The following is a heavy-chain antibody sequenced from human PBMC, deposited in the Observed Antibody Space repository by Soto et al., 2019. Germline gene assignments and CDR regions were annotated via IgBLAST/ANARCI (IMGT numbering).Heavy chain of an antibody. V-gene: IGHV4-59*01. CDR1: GGSISSYY. CDR2: IYYSGST. J-gene: IGHJ5*02. CDR3: ARYGVDFLFDP. Sequence: SETLSLTCTVSGGSISSYYWSWIRQPPGKGLEWIGYIYYSGSTNYNPSLKSRVTISVDTSKNQFSLKLSSVTAADTAVYYCARYGVDFLFDPWGQGTLVTVSS. D-gene: IGHD3-3*01.